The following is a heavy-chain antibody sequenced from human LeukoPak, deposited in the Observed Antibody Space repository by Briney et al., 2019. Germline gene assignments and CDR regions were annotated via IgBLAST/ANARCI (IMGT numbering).Heavy chain of an antibody. CDR3: ARQYYYGSGSPTAFDI. J-gene: IGHJ3*02. Sequence: PGESLKISCKGSGYSFTSYWIGWVRQMPGKGLEWMGIIYPGDSDTRYSLSFQGQVTISGDKSISTAYLQWSSLKASDTAMYYCARQYYYGSGSPTAFDIWGQGTMVTVSS. D-gene: IGHD3-10*01. CDR1: GYSFTSYW. CDR2: IYPGDSDT. V-gene: IGHV5-51*01.